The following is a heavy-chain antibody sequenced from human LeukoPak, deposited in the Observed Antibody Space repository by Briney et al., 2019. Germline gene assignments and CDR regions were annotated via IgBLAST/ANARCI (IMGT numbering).Heavy chain of an antibody. V-gene: IGHV1-18*01. Sequence: ASVKVSCKASGYTFTSYGISWVRQAPGQGLEWMGWISAYNGNTDYARKFQGRLTMTTDTSTSTTYMELRSLRSDDTAVYYCARPGGRPGYSGSDFDYWGQGTLVTVSS. D-gene: IGHD5-12*01. CDR2: ISAYNGNT. J-gene: IGHJ4*02. CDR1: GYTFTSYG. CDR3: ARPGGRPGYSGSDFDY.